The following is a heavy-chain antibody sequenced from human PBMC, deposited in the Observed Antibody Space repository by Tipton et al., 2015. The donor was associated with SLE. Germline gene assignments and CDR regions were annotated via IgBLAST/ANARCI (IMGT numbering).Heavy chain of an antibody. J-gene: IGHJ3*02. Sequence: LRLSCAVYGGSFSGYYWSWIRRPPGKGLEWIGEINHSGSTNYNPSLKSRVTISVDTSKNQFSLKLSSVTAADTAVYYCARNGYSSSSDAFDIWGQGTMVTVSS. CDR3: ARNGYSSSSDAFDI. CDR2: INHSGST. V-gene: IGHV4-34*01. CDR1: GGSFSGYY. D-gene: IGHD6-13*01.